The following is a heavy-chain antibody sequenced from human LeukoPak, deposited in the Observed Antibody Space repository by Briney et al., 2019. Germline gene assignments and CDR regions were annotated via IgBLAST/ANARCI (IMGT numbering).Heavy chain of an antibody. V-gene: IGHV3-23*01. CDR2: ISGSGGST. D-gene: IGHD5-12*01. J-gene: IGHJ6*02. CDR1: GFTFSSYA. Sequence: PGGSLRLSCAASGFTFSSYAMSWVRQAPGKGLEWVSAISGSGGSTYYADSVKGRFTISRDNSKNTLYLQMNSLRAEDTAVYYCAKDLGLRDGYDSPYYYYGMDVWGQGTTVTVSS. CDR3: AKDLGLRDGYDSPYYYYGMDV.